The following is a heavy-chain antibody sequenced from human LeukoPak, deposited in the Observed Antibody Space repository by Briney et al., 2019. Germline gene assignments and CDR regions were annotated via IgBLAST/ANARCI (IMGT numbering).Heavy chain of an antibody. CDR1: GFTFSSFA. J-gene: IGHJ4*02. D-gene: IGHD6-13*01. CDR2: MSGDATST. V-gene: IGHV3-23*01. CDR3: AKRTSGSSWYSSDS. Sequence: GGSLRLSCAASGFTFSSFARNWVRQAPGKGLEWVSTMSGDATSTYYADSVKGRFTISRDNSKTTLFLQMNSLRAEDTAVYYCAKRTSGSSWYSSDSWGQGTLVTVSS.